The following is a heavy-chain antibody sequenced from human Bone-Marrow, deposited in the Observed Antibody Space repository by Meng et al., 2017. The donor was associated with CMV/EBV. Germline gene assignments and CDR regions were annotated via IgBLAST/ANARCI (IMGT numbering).Heavy chain of an antibody. CDR3: VRVYDSNIYSPYDY. J-gene: IGHJ4*02. CDR1: GVSVRNGDYY. D-gene: IGHD3-22*01. CDR2: IYYSGGT. Sequence: SETLSLTCSVTGVSVRNGDYYWFWIRQPPRKRLEWIGSIYYSGGTNYNPSLKSRVTISVDTSKNQFSLKLTSVTAADTAVYYCVRVYDSNIYSPYDYWGQGTLVTVSS. V-gene: IGHV4-61*08.